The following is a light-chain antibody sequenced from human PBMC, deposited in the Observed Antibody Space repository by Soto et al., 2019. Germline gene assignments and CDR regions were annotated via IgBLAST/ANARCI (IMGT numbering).Light chain of an antibody. V-gene: IGLV2-23*02. Sequence: QSVLTQPASVSGSPGQSITISCIGTSSDVGSYNLVSWYQQHPGKAPKVLIYEVSERPSGVSNRFSGSKSGNTASPTISGLQAEDEAEYYCCSYAGSRTHALFGGGTKLTVL. CDR1: SSDVGSYNL. CDR3: CSYAGSRTHAL. CDR2: EVS. J-gene: IGLJ2*01.